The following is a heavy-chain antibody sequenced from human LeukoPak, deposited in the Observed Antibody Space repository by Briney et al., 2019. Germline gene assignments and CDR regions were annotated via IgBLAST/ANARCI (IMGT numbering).Heavy chain of an antibody. D-gene: IGHD4-17*01. V-gene: IGHV3-23*01. CDR1: GFTFNGYA. CDR2: ISGSGGNT. CDR3: AKEKETTAPYNWFDP. Sequence: GGSLRLSCAASGFTFNGYAMSWVRQAPGKGLEWVSTISGSGGNTYYADSVKGRFTISRDNSKNTLSLQMNSLRAEDTAIYYCAKEKETTAPYNWFDPWGQGTLVTVSS. J-gene: IGHJ5*02.